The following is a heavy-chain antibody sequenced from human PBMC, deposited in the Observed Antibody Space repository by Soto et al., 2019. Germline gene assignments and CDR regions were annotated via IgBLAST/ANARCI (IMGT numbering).Heavy chain of an antibody. CDR2: INHSGST. CDR1: GGSFSGYY. CDR3: ARDRSSWYTDYYGMNV. J-gene: IGHJ6*02. D-gene: IGHD6-13*01. V-gene: IGHV4-34*01. Sequence: PSETLSLTCAVYGGSFSGYYWSWIRQPPGKGLEWIGEINHSGSTNYNPSLKSRVTISVDTSKNQFYLKLSSVTAADTAVYYCARDRSSWYTDYYGMNVWGQGTTVSASS.